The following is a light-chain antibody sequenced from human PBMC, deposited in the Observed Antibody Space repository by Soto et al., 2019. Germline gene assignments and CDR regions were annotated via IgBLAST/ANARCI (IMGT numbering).Light chain of an antibody. CDR1: SSDVGGHNY. Sequence: QSVLTQPASVSGSPGQSITISCTGTSSDVGGHNYVSWYQQHPGKAPKLMIYEVSSRPSGVSNRFSGSKSGNTASLTISGLQAEDEADYYCSSYTSSSTYVFGTGTK. CDR3: SSYTSSSTYV. J-gene: IGLJ1*01. CDR2: EVS. V-gene: IGLV2-14*01.